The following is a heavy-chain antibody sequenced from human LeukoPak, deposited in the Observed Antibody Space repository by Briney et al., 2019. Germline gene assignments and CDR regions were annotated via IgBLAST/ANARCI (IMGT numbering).Heavy chain of an antibody. V-gene: IGHV3-66*01. J-gene: IGHJ4*02. CDR3: AREWRWGYYFDY. CDR2: IYSDVRT. D-gene: IGHD3-16*01. Sequence: PGGSLRLSCAASGFTVSSNYMSWVRQAPGKGLEWVSVIYSDVRTYYADSVKGRFTISRDNSKNTLNLQMNSLRAEDTAVYYCAREWRWGYYFDYWGQGTLVTVSS. CDR1: GFTVSSNY.